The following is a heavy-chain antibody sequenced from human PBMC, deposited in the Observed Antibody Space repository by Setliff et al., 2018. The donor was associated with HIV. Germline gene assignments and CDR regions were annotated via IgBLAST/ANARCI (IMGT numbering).Heavy chain of an antibody. CDR1: GFTFSSYW. CDR3: AREVWSEDDN. D-gene: IGHD3-10*01. V-gene: IGHV3-7*03. J-gene: IGHJ4*02. Sequence: GALRLSCAASGFTFSSYWMSWVRQAPGKGLEWVASIKDDGRDKFYLDSVKGRFTISRDNAKNSLYLQMNSLRAEDAAVYYCAREVWSEDDNWGQGTLVTVSS. CDR2: IKDDGRDK.